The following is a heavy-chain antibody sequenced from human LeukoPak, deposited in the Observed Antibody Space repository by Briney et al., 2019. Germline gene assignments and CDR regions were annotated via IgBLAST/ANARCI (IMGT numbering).Heavy chain of an antibody. D-gene: IGHD6-13*01. CDR3: ARGVSFSSSWYYFDY. CDR1: GGTFSSYA. CDR2: IIPIFGTA. J-gene: IGHJ4*01. Sequence: ASVKVSCKASGGTFSSYAISWVRQAPGQGLEWMGGIIPIFGTADYAQKFQGRVTITADESTSTAYMELSSLRSEDTAVYYCARGVSFSSSWYYFDYWGHGTLVTVSS. V-gene: IGHV1-69*13.